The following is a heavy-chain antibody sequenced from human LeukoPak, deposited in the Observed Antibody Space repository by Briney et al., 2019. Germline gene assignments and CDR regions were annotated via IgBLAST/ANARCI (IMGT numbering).Heavy chain of an antibody. CDR1: GFTFSNAW. CDR2: IKSKTDGGPT. V-gene: IGHV3-15*01. Sequence: KTGGSLRLSCAASGFTFSNAWMSWVRQAPGKGLEWVGRIKSKTDGGPTDYAAPVKGRFNISRDDSKNTLYLQMNSLKPEDTAVYYCTTDQYYYDSSGLNAFDIWGQGTMVTVSS. D-gene: IGHD3-22*01. CDR3: TTDQYYYDSSGLNAFDI. J-gene: IGHJ3*02.